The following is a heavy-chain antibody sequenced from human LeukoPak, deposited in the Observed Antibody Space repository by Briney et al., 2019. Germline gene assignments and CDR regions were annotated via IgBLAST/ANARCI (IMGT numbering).Heavy chain of an antibody. D-gene: IGHD3-10*01. V-gene: IGHV4-31*03. CDR1: GGSISSGGYY. CDR3: ARMEIYGPDY. CDR2: IYYSGST. Sequence: SETLSLTCTVSGGSISSGGYYWSWLRQHPGKGLEWIGYIYYSGSTYYNPSLKSRVTISVDTSKNQFSLKLSSVTAADTAVYYCARMEIYGPDYWGQGTLVTVSS. J-gene: IGHJ4*02.